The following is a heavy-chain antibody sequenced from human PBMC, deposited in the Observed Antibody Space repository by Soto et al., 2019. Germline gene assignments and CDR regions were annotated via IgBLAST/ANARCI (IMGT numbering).Heavy chain of an antibody. CDR3: ATRFSPNDWFDP. J-gene: IGHJ5*02. CDR2: INPNSGGT. V-gene: IGHV1-2*04. D-gene: IGHD3-10*01. CDR1: GYSLTGYY. Sequence: XSVKVSCTAFGYSLTGYYRHWVRRAPGQGLEWMGWINPNSGGTNYAQKFQGWVTMTRDTSISTAYMELSRLRSDDTAVYYCATRFSPNDWFDPWGQGILVTVSS.